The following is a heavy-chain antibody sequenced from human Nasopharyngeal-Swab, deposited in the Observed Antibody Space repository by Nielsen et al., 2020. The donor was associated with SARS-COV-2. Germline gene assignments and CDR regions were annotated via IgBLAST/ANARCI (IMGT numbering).Heavy chain of an antibody. J-gene: IGHJ4*02. CDR1: GYSFTSYW. Sequence: GASLKISCKGSGYSFTSYWIGWVRQMPGKGLEWMGIIYPGDSDTRYGPSFQGQVTISADKSISTAYLQWSSLKASDTAMYYCARHYYGSGSYIDYWGQGTLVTVSS. CDR3: ARHYYGSGSYIDY. CDR2: IYPGDSDT. V-gene: IGHV5-51*01. D-gene: IGHD3-10*01.